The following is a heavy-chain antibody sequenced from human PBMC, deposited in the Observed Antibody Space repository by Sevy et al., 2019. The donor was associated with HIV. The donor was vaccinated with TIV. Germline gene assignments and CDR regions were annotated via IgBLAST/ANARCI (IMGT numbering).Heavy chain of an antibody. Sequence: GGSLRLSCAASGFTFAKYSMSWVRQAPGKGLEWVSTFSFGCGRINYADSVKGRFTISRDDSENTLFLQMNSLRAEDTATYFCAREGCTQPHDYWGQGTLVTVS. CDR2: FSFGCGRI. J-gene: IGHJ4*02. D-gene: IGHD2-8*01. CDR1: GFTFAKYS. V-gene: IGHV3-23*01. CDR3: AREGCTQPHDY.